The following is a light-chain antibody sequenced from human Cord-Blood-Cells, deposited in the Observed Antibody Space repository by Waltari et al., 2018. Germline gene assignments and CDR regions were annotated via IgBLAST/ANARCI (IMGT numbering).Light chain of an antibody. CDR3: QQYNSYSPYS. CDR1: QSISSW. V-gene: IGKV1-5*03. Sequence: DLQMTQSPSPLPESVGDRVPIPCRASQSISSWLAWYQQKPGKAPKLLIYKASSLESGVPSRFSGSGSGTEFTLTISSLQPDDFATYYCQQYNSYSPYSFGQGTKLEIK. J-gene: IGKJ2*03. CDR2: KAS.